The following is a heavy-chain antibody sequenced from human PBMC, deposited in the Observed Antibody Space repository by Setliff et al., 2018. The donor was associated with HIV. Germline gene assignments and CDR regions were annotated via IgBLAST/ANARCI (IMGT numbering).Heavy chain of an antibody. CDR1: GYSISSDYY. V-gene: IGHV4-38-2*01. Sequence: SETLSLTCAVSGYSISSDYYWGWIRQPPGKGLEWIGTIYHSGSIYYNPSLKSRVTISVDKSKNQFSLKLSSVTAADTAVYYCARLYYYGWGSYFHYMDVWGKGTTVTVS. J-gene: IGHJ6*03. CDR3: ARLYYYGWGSYFHYMDV. D-gene: IGHD3-10*01. CDR2: IYHSGSI.